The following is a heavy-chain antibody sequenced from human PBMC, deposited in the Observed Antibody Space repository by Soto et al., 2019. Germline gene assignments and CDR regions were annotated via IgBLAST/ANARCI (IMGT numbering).Heavy chain of an antibody. J-gene: IGHJ2*01. V-gene: IGHV1-8*01. CDR2: MNPNSGNT. CDR3: ARRGIAAAGYYYYYYFDR. Sequence: QVQLVQSGAEVKKPGASVKVSCKASGYTFTSYDINWVRQATVQGLEWMGWMNPNSGNTGYAQKFQGRVTMTRNTSKSTAYLELSSLGAEDTAVYYWARRGIAAAGYYYYYYFDRWGRGSLVTVSS. D-gene: IGHD6-13*01. CDR1: GYTFTSYD.